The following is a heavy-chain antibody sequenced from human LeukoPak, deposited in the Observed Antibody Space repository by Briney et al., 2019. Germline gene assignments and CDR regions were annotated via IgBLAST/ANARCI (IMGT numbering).Heavy chain of an antibody. CDR2: ISSSGNTI. D-gene: IGHD6-19*01. V-gene: IGHV3-48*03. Sequence: PGGSLRLSCAVSVFTFSSYEMIWVRQAPGKGLEWVSYISSSGNTIYYADSVKGRFTISRDNAKNSLYLQMNSLRAEDTAVYYCARLQYSSGYYWGQGTLVTVSS. CDR3: ARLQYSSGYY. CDR1: VFTFSSYE. J-gene: IGHJ4*02.